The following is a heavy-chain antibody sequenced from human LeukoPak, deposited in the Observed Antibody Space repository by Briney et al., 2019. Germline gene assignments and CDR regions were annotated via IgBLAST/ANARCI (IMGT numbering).Heavy chain of an antibody. CDR2: IIPIFGTA. CDR3: ARGGYYYDSSGYYYLGAFDI. Sequence: SVKLSCNASGGTFSSYAISWVRQAPGQGLEWMGGIIPIFGTANYAQKFQGRVTITTDESTSTAYMELSSLRSEDTAVYYCARGGYYYDSSGYYYLGAFDIWGQGTMVTVSS. CDR1: GGTFSSYA. V-gene: IGHV1-69*05. D-gene: IGHD3-22*01. J-gene: IGHJ3*02.